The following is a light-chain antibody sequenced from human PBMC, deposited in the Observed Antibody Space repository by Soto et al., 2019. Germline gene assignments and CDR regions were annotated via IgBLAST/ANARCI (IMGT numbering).Light chain of an antibody. J-gene: IGKJ1*01. CDR1: QSINTW. Sequence: DIQMTQSPSTLSASVGDGVSITFRATQSINTWLAWYQQKPGKAPNLLIYGASTLESGVPSRFSGSGSGTEFTLTISSLQPDDFATYYCQQYNSYWTFGQGTKVEIK. CDR3: QQYNSYWT. CDR2: GAS. V-gene: IGKV1-5*01.